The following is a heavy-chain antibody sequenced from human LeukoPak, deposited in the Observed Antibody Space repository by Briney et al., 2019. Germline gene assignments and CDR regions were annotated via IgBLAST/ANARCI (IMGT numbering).Heavy chain of an antibody. V-gene: IGHV4-30-4*08. J-gene: IGHJ5*02. Sequence: SETLSLTCTVSGGSISSGDYYWSWIRQPPGKGLEWIGYIYYSGSTYYNPSLKSRVTISVDTSKNQFPLKLSSVTAADTAVYYCARVLRTVTLLFDPWGQGTLVTVSS. D-gene: IGHD4-11*01. CDR2: IYYSGST. CDR1: GGSISSGDYY. CDR3: ARVLRTVTLLFDP.